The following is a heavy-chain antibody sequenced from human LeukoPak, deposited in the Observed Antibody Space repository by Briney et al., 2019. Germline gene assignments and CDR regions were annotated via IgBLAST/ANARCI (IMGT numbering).Heavy chain of an antibody. Sequence: ASVKVSCKASGYTFTTYAINWVRQAPGQGLEWMGWINTNTGNPAYAQGFTGRFVFSLDTSVSTTYLHISSLKAEDTAVYFCARAFQSLGGLSLPDYWGQGTLVTVSS. CDR2: INTNTGNP. J-gene: IGHJ4*02. V-gene: IGHV7-4-1*02. CDR3: ARAFQSLGGLSLPDY. D-gene: IGHD3-16*02. CDR1: GYTFTTYA.